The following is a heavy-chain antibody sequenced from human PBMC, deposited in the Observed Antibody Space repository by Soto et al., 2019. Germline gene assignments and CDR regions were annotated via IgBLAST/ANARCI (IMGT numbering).Heavy chain of an antibody. CDR2: IGPVGDT. CDR1: GFTFSSYD. CDR3: ARVRGVNGMDV. V-gene: IGHV3-13*04. D-gene: IGHD2-8*01. J-gene: IGHJ6*02. Sequence: EVQLVESGGGLVQPGGSLRLSCADSGFTFSSYDMHWVRQATGKGLEWVSAIGPVGDTYYPGSVKGRFTISRENAKNSLYLQMNSLRAGDTAVYYCARVRGVNGMDVWGQGTTVTVSS.